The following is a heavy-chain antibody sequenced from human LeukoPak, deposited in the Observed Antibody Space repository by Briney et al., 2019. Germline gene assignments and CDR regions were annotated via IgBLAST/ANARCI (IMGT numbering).Heavy chain of an antibody. CDR1: GGSFSGYY. CDR2: INHSGST. Sequence: SETLSLTCAVYGGSFSGYYWSWIRQPPGKGLEWIGEINHSGSTNYNPSLKSRVTISVGTSKNQFSLKLSSVTAADTAVYYCASHEYSSSSHDYWGQGTLVTVSS. V-gene: IGHV4-34*01. D-gene: IGHD6-6*01. J-gene: IGHJ4*02. CDR3: ASHEYSSSSHDY.